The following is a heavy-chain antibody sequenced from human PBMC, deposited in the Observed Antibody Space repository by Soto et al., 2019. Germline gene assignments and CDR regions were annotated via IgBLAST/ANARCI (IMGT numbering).Heavy chain of an antibody. Sequence: QVQLVQSGAEVKKPGASVKVSCKASGYTFTGYYMHWVRQAPGQGLEWLVWINPNSGGTNYAQKFQGMVTMPRDTSSSTAYMELSRLRSDDTAVYYCARGGGGSRNQSSASGDYGGQGTLVTVSS. CDR2: INPNSGGT. D-gene: IGHD6-6*01. J-gene: IGHJ4*02. CDR1: GYTFTGYY. V-gene: IGHV1-2*02. CDR3: ARGGGGSRNQSSASGDY.